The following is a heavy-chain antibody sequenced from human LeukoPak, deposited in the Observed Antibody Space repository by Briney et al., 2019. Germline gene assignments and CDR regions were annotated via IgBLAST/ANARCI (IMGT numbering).Heavy chain of an antibody. D-gene: IGHD6-19*01. CDR1: GFMFSSFE. V-gene: IGHV3-48*03. Sequence: GGSLRLSCAASGFMFSSFEMYWVRQAPGKGLEWVSYISSGASTMYYADSVKGRFTISRDNARNSLFLQMNSLRAEDTAVYYCALLAVASDFDYWGQGTLVTVSS. CDR2: ISSGASTM. CDR3: ALLAVASDFDY. J-gene: IGHJ4*02.